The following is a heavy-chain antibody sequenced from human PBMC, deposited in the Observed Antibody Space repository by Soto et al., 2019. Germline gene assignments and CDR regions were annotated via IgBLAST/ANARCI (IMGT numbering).Heavy chain of an antibody. Sequence: QVPLVESGGGLVKPGGSLRLSCAASGFTFSDYYMSWIRQAPGKGLEWVSYISSSSSYTNYADSVKGRFTISRDNAKNSLYLQMNSLRAEDTAVYYCARHLAGIGWRVLDYWGQGTLVTVSS. J-gene: IGHJ4*02. V-gene: IGHV3-11*05. D-gene: IGHD6-19*01. CDR1: GFTFSDYY. CDR3: ARHLAGIGWRVLDY. CDR2: ISSSSSYT.